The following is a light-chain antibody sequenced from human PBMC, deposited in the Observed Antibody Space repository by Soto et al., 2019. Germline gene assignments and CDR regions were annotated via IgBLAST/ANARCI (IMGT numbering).Light chain of an antibody. V-gene: IGLV1-40*01. CDR3: QSYDSSLSGHV. J-gene: IGLJ1*01. CDR1: NSNIGAGFE. CDR2: GTN. Sequence: QAVLTQPPSVSGAPGQRVTISCTGNNSNIGAGFEVHWYQQVPGTAPKVLIYGTNSRPSGVPDRFSGSKSGTSASLAITGLQAEDEADYYCQSYDSSLSGHVFGTGTKVTVL.